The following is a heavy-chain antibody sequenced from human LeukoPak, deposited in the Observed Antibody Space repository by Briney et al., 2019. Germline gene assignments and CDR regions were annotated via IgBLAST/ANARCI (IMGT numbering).Heavy chain of an antibody. V-gene: IGHV1-69*05. Sequence: SVKVSCKASGGTFSSYAISWVRQAPGQGLEWMGGIIPIFGTANYAQKFQGRVTITTDESTSTAYMELSSLRSEDTAVYYCARASTSVAVAGAPDYWGQGTLVTVSS. J-gene: IGHJ4*02. D-gene: IGHD6-19*01. CDR1: GGTFSSYA. CDR2: IIPIFGTA. CDR3: ARASTSVAVAGAPDY.